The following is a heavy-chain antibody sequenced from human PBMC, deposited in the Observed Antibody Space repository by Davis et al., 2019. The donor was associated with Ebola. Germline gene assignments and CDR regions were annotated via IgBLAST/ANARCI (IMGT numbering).Heavy chain of an antibody. V-gene: IGHV4-34*01. J-gene: IGHJ5*02. Sequence: SETLSLTCAVYGGSFIDYFWSWIRQPPGKGLEWIGSTSNHSDYPNYSPSFGGRVTISVDSSKNQFSLKIHFVTAADTAVYYCARKPARVRNWFDPWGQGTLVTVSS. CDR2: TSNHSDYP. CDR3: ARKPARVRNWFDP. CDR1: GGSFIDYF. D-gene: IGHD3-3*01.